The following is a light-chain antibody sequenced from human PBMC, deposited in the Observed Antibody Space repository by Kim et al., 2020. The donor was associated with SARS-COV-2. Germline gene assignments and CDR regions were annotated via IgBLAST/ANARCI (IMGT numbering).Light chain of an antibody. CDR1: SLRTYY. J-gene: IGLJ3*02. Sequence: SSELTQDPAVSVALGQTVRITCQGDSLRTYYANWYQQKPGQAPVLVIYGTNNRPSGIPDRFSGSSSGNTGSLTITGAQAEDEADYYCNFRDSSGDHGVFGGGTKLTVL. CDR2: GTN. V-gene: IGLV3-19*01. CDR3: NFRDSSGDHGV.